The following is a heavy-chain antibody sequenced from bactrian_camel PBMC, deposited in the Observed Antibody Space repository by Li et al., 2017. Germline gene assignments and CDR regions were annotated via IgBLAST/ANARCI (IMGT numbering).Heavy chain of an antibody. CDR3: AADECDDESDYVKEYNY. Sequence: HVQLVESGGGSVQAGGSLRLSCVVSGFTYSTYRMGWFRQASGKQYEGVAAIDSDGRTSYTDSVKGRFTISLDSSQNGADYTVNLQMNNLKPEDTAIYYCAADECDDESDYVKEYNYWGQGTQVTVS. J-gene: IGHJ4*01. CDR1: GFTYSTYR. CDR2: IDSDGRT. V-gene: IGHV3S53*01. D-gene: IGHD4*01.